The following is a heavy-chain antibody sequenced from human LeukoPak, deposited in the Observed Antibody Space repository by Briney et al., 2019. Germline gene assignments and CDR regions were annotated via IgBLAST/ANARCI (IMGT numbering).Heavy chain of an antibody. CDR3: AKDRRGMFDY. D-gene: IGHD1-26*01. CDR1: GFTFRDYG. CDR2: IRSDGIEK. J-gene: IGHJ4*02. Sequence: PGGSLRLSCAASGFTFRDYGIHWVRQTPGKGLEWVALIRSDGIEKYNADSVKGRFTISRDNSKNTVYLQMNTLRPNDTAVYYCAKDRRGMFDYWGQGTVVTVSS. V-gene: IGHV3-30*02.